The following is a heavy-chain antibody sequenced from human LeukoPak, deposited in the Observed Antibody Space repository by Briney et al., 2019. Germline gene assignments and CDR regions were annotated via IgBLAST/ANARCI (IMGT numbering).Heavy chain of an antibody. CDR1: GFTFDDYT. D-gene: IGHD2/OR15-2a*01. Sequence: GGSLRLSCAASGFTFDDYTMHWVRQALGKGLEWVSLISWDGGSTYYADSVKGRFTISRDNSKNSLYLQMNSLGTEDTALYYCAKGAVFYAGGFDYWGQGTLVTVSS. CDR3: AKGAVFYAGGFDY. CDR2: ISWDGGST. V-gene: IGHV3-43*01. J-gene: IGHJ4*02.